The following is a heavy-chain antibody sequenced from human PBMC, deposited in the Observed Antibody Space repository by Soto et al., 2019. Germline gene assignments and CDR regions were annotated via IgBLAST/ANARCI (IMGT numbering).Heavy chain of an antibody. CDR2: IRSKANSYAT. Sequence: GGSLRLSCAASGFTFSGSAMHWVRQASGKGLEWVGRIRSKANSYATAYAASVKGRFTISRDDSKNTAYLQMNSLKTEDTAVYYCTRAGTTEKFFDYWGQGTLVTV. CDR1: GFTFSGSA. CDR3: TRAGTTEKFFDY. V-gene: IGHV3-73*01. D-gene: IGHD1-1*01. J-gene: IGHJ4*02.